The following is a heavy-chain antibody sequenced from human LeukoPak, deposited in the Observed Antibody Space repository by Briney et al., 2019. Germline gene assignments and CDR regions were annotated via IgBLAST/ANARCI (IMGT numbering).Heavy chain of an antibody. D-gene: IGHD5-18*01. V-gene: IGHV1-18*01. CDR1: GYTFTSYG. CDR2: ISAYNGNT. J-gene: IGHJ3*02. CDR3: ASGYRALDAFDI. Sequence: GASVKVSCKASGYTFTSYGISWVRQAPGQGLEWMGWISAYNGNTNYAQKFQGRVTITRDTSASTAYMELSSLRSEDTAVYYCASGYRALDAFDIWGQGTMVTVSS.